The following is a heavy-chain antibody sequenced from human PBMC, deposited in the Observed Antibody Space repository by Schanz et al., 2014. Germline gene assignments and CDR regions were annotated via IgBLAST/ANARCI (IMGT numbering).Heavy chain of an antibody. J-gene: IGHJ6*02. V-gene: IGHV4-30-2*01. CDR3: AREDRYYHGLDV. CDR2: IYYSGST. Sequence: QLQLQESGSGLVKPSQTLSLTCAVSGGSISRGFYSWNWIRQPPGRGLEWIGCIYYSGSTYYNPSLKPRVTISIDRSKDQFSLSLNSVPAADTAVYYCAREDRYYHGLDVWGQGTTVTVS. CDR1: GGSISRGFYS.